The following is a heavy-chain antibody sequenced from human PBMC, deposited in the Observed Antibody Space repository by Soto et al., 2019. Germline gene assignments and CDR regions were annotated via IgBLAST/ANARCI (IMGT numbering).Heavy chain of an antibody. CDR1: GYTFTSYY. J-gene: IGHJ4*02. Sequence: ASVKVSCKASGYTFTSYYMHWVRQAPGQGLEWMGWISAYNGNTNYAQKLQGRVTMTTDTSTSTAYMDLRSLRSDDTAVYYCARCQDGDGHDYWGQGTLVTVSS. V-gene: IGHV1-18*04. CDR2: ISAYNGNT. D-gene: IGHD4-17*01. CDR3: ARCQDGDGHDY.